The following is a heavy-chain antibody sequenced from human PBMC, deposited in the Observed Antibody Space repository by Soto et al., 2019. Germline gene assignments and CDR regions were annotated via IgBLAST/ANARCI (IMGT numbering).Heavy chain of an antibody. V-gene: IGHV1-2*02. Sequence: QVQLVQSGAEVKKPGASVKVSCKASGYTFTGYYMHWVRQAPGQGLEWMGWINPNSGGTNYAQKFQGRVTMTRDTSISTAYMELSRLRSDDTAVYYCARHFTSWQYYYYYGMDVWGQGTTVTVSS. CDR3: ARHFTSWQYYYYYGMDV. CDR1: GYTFTGYY. J-gene: IGHJ6*02. CDR2: INPNSGGT. D-gene: IGHD3-10*01.